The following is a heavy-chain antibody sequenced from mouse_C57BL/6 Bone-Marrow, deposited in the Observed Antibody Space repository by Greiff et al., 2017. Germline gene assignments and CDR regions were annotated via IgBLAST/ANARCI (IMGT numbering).Heavy chain of an antibody. CDR2: ISNGGGST. D-gene: IGHD1-1*01. J-gene: IGHJ2*01. CDR3: ARCYYGSSSYFDY. Sequence: DVKLVESGGGLVQPGGSLKLSCAASGFTFSDYYMYWVRQTPEKRLEWVAYISNGGGSTYYPDTVKGRFTISRDNAKNTLYLQMSRLKSEDTAMYYCARCYYGSSSYFDYWGQGTTLTVSS. CDR1: GFTFSDYY. V-gene: IGHV5-12*01.